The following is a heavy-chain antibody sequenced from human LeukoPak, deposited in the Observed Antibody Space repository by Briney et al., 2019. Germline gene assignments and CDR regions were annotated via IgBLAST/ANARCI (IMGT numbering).Heavy chain of an antibody. Sequence: GGSLRLSCAASGFTFSTYNMNWVRQAPGKGLEWVSSISGGSSYIYYADSVRGRFTISRDNAKTSLYLQMNSLRPEDTAIYYCTAVWSNFDFWGQGILVAVSS. CDR2: ISGGSSYI. J-gene: IGHJ4*02. CDR3: TAVWSNFDF. D-gene: IGHD2-21*01. CDR1: GFTFSTYN. V-gene: IGHV3-21*01.